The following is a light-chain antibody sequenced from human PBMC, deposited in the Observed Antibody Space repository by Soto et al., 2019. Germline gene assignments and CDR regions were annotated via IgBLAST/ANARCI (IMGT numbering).Light chain of an antibody. J-gene: IGKJ2*01. Sequence: EIVLTQSPGTLSLSPGERATLSCRASHSVSSNYLAWYQQKPGQSPRLLISGASSSATAIPARFSGRGSGTDFTLTISRLETEDVAVDYCQQYGSSVYTFGKGTKLEIK. CDR3: QQYGSSVYT. V-gene: IGKV3-20*01. CDR1: HSVSSNY. CDR2: GAS.